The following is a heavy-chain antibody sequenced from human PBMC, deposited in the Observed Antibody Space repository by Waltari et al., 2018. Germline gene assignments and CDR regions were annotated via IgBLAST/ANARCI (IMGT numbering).Heavy chain of an antibody. CDR2: IKPNSGET. J-gene: IGHJ4*02. CDR3: ARGNHLDF. V-gene: IGHV1-2*02. Sequence: QVQLVQSGAEVGKPGASGKVACQATGYSFSDYDIYWVRQAPGQGLEWMAWIKPNSGETKYAQKFQGRFTLTRDTSISTAYMELPRMTVDDTAVYYCARGNHLDFWGQGTIVTVSS. CDR1: GYSFSDYD.